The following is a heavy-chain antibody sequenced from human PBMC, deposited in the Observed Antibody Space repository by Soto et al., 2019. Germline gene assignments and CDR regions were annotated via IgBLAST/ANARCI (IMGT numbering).Heavy chain of an antibody. D-gene: IGHD6-13*01. V-gene: IGHV1-46*01. J-gene: IGHJ6*02. CDR3: ATRTPDRGSSSWYGFVPYYGMDV. CDR2: INPSGGST. CDR1: GYTFTSYY. Sequence: GASVKVSCKASGYTFTSYYMHWVRQAPGQGLEWMGIINPSGGSTSYAQKFQGRVTMTRDTSTSTVYMELSRLRSDDTAVYYCATRTPDRGSSSWYGFVPYYGMDVWGQGTTVTVSS.